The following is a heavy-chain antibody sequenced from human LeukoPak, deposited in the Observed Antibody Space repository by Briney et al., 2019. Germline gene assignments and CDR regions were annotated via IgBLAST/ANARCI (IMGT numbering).Heavy chain of an antibody. CDR1: GGTFSSYA. V-gene: IGHV1-2*02. J-gene: IGHJ3*02. Sequence: ASVKVSCKASGGTFSSYAISWVRQAPGQGLEWMGWINPNSGGTNYAQKFQGRVTMTRDTSISTAYMELSRLRSDDTAVYYCASPWELRAFDIWGQGTMVTVSS. CDR3: ASPWELRAFDI. D-gene: IGHD1-26*01. CDR2: INPNSGGT.